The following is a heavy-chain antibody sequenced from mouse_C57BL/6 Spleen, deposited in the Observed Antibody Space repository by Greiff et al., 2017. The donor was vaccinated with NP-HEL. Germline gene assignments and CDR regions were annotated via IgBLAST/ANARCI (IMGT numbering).Heavy chain of an antibody. D-gene: IGHD4-1*01. CDR2: ISDGGSYT. CDR1: GFTFSSYA. CDR3: ARDLGDYAMDY. V-gene: IGHV5-4*01. Sequence: EVQRVESGGGLVKPGGSLKLSCAASGFTFSSYAMSWVRQTPEKRLEWVATISDGGSYTYYPDNVKGRFTISRDNAKNNLYLQMSHLKSEDTAMYYCARDLGDYAMDYWGQGTSVTVSS. J-gene: IGHJ4*01.